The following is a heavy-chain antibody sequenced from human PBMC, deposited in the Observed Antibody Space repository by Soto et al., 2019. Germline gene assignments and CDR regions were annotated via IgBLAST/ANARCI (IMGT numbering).Heavy chain of an antibody. J-gene: IGHJ5*02. V-gene: IGHV3-23*01. D-gene: IGHD3-10*01. Sequence: QLLQSGGGLVQPGGSLTLSCAASGFTFGTTDMSWVRQAPGEGLEWVSTIDGSGGITYYADSVKGRFTISRDNSRKTVYLQKNSLRGADTALYYCVKNSGWFNTWGQGALVTVSS. CDR1: GFTFGTTD. CDR2: IDGSGGIT. CDR3: VKNSGWFNT.